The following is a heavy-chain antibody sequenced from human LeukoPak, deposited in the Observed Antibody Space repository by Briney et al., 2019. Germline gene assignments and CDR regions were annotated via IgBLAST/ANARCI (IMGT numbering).Heavy chain of an antibody. J-gene: IGHJ4*02. Sequence: PSQTLSLTCTVSGGSISSGGYYWSWSRQPPGNGLEWIGYIYYSGSTYYNPSLKSRVTISVDTSKNQFSLKLSSVTAADTAVYYCAGLRGGYYDSSGYWDYWGQGTLVTVSS. D-gene: IGHD3-22*01. V-gene: IGHV4-30-2*02. CDR2: IYYSGST. CDR1: GGSISSGGYY. CDR3: AGLRGGYYDSSGYWDY.